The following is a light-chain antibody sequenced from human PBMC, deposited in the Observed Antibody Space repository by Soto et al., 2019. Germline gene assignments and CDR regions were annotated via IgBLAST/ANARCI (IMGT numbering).Light chain of an antibody. V-gene: IGKV3-20*01. CDR3: QQYGNSPYT. Sequence: ETVLTQSPGTRSLSPGERATLSCRASQSVSGGYFSWYRQKPGQAPRLLIYGASSRATDIPDRFSGSGFGTEFTLTISRLEPEDSAVYYCQQYGNSPYTFGQGTKLEIK. CDR1: QSVSGGY. CDR2: GAS. J-gene: IGKJ2*01.